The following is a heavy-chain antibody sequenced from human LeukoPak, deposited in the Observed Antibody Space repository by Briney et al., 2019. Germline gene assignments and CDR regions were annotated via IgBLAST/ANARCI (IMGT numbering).Heavy chain of an antibody. D-gene: IGHD1-7*01. Sequence: GGSLRLSCAASGFTFSNNEMNGVRQAPGKGLEGAAAISYDGSDKYYADSVKGRFTISRDDSKKTLYLQMNSLRAEDTAVYYCAKDRVVFNRNYAYYFDYWGQGTLVTVSA. J-gene: IGHJ4*02. CDR3: AKDRVVFNRNYAYYFDY. V-gene: IGHV3-30*18. CDR1: GFTFSNNE. CDR2: ISYDGSDK.